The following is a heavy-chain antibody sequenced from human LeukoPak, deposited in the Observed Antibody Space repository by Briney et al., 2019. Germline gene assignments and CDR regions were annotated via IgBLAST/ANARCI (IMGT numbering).Heavy chain of an antibody. CDR3: ARCGRYSGYYYGVAFDI. J-gene: IGHJ3*02. V-gene: IGHV1-18*01. D-gene: IGHD3-22*01. CDR2: ISVYNGNT. Sequence: GDSVKVSCQASGYTFTSYVISWVRQAPGQGLEWMGWISVYNGNTNYAQKLQGRVTMTTDTSTSTAYMELRSLRSDDTAVYYCARCGRYSGYYYGVAFDIWGQGTMVTVSS. CDR1: GYTFTSYV.